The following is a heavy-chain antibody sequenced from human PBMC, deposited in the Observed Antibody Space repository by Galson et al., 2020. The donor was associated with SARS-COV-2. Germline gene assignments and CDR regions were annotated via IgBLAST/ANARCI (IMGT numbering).Heavy chain of an antibody. Sequence: GGSLRLSCEATGFTFRDFAMSWVRQAPGTRREWVSAIRASGGTIYYVESERGRFTISRDISKNTIYLQMNNLRVDDTAVYFCAKAPASNWIYIPNGFDLWGRGAMVIVSS. CDR1: GFTFRDFA. J-gene: IGHJ3*01. CDR2: IRASGGTI. V-gene: IGHV3-23*01. CDR3: AKAPASNWIYIPNGFDL. D-gene: IGHD1-7*01.